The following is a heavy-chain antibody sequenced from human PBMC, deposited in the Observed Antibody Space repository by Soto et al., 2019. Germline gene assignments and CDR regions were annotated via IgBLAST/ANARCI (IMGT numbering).Heavy chain of an antibody. V-gene: IGHV3-30*18. CDR1: GLTFRDSG. CDR3: ANGKDGVSYYYGMDV. J-gene: IGHJ6*02. Sequence: QVHLVESGGGVVQPGTSLRLSCVVSGLTFRDSGMHWVRQAPGKGLEWVAVISFDGSERHYRDSVKGRFSISRDNSRNTLNLQMNSLRGDDSAVYYCANGKDGVSYYYGMDVWGQGSTVTVSS. CDR2: ISFDGSER. D-gene: IGHD1-26*01.